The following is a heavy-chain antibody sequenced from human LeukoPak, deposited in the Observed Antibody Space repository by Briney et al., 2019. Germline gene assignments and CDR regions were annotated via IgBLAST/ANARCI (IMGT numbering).Heavy chain of an antibody. D-gene: IGHD3-3*01. CDR1: GFTFSSYW. CDR3: ARDSPNYDFWSGYLGY. CDR2: IKQDGSEK. J-gene: IGHJ4*02. V-gene: IGHV3-7*01. Sequence: PGGSLRLSCAASGFTFSSYWMSWVRQAPGKGLEWVANIKQDGSEKYYVDSVKGRFTISRDNAKNSLYLQMNSLRAEDTAVYYCARDSPNYDFWSGYLGYWGQGTLVTVSS.